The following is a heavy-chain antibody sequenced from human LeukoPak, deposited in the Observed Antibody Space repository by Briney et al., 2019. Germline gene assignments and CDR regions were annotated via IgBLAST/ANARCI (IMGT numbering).Heavy chain of an antibody. V-gene: IGHV4-39*07. CDR2: IYYSGST. D-gene: IGHD5-12*01. CDR3: AREFLYRGYSGYEDAFDAFDI. J-gene: IGHJ3*02. CDR1: GGSISSSSYY. Sequence: SETLSLTCTVSGGSISSSSYYWGWIRQPPGKGLEWIGSIYYSGSTYYNPSLKSRVTISVDTSKNQFSLKLSSVTAADTAVYYCAREFLYRGYSGYEDAFDAFDIWGQGTMVTVSS.